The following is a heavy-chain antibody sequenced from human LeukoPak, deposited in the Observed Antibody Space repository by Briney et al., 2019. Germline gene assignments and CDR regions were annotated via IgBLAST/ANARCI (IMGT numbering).Heavy chain of an antibody. D-gene: IGHD5-24*01. J-gene: IGHJ4*01. CDR1: GGSFSGYY. V-gene: IGHV4-34*01. Sequence: SETLSLTCAVYGGSFSGYYWSWIRQPPGKGLEWIGEINHSGSTNYNPSLKSRVTISVDTSKNQFSLKLSSVTAADTAVYYCARRGSRAGYKWNYRGHGPLVTVCS. CDR2: INHSGST. CDR3: ARRGSRAGYKWNY.